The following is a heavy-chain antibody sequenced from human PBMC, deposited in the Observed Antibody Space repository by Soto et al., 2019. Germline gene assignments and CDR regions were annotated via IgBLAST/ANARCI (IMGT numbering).Heavy chain of an antibody. CDR1: GFTLSNAW. CDR3: AKDQVVVVPAAKGP. D-gene: IGHD2-2*01. J-gene: IGHJ4*02. V-gene: IGHV3-15*01. CDR2: IKSKTDGGTT. Sequence: GGSLRLSCAASGFTLSNAWMSWVRQAPGKGLEWVGRIKSKTDGGTTDYAAPVKGRFTISRDDSKNTLYLQMNSLRAEDTAVYYCAKDQVVVVPAAKGPWGQGTLVTVSS.